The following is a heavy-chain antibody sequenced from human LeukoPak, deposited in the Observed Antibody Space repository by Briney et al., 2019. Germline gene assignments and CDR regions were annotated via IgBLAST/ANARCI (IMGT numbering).Heavy chain of an antibody. CDR2: INHSGST. D-gene: IGHD6-19*01. CDR3: ARDPRHSSGPGSNWFDP. J-gene: IGHJ5*02. CDR1: GGSFSGYY. Sequence: SETLSLTCAVYGGSFSGYYWSWIRQPPGKGLEWIGEINHSGSTNYNPSLKSRVTISVDTSKNQFSLKLSSVTAADTAVYYCARDPRHSSGPGSNWFDPWGQGTLVTVSS. V-gene: IGHV4-34*01.